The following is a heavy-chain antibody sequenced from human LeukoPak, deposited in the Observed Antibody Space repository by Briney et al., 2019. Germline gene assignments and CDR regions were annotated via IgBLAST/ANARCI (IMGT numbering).Heavy chain of an antibody. CDR1: EDSVSSNSAA. CDR2: TYYRSRWYN. Sequence: SQTLSLTCAISEDSVSSNSAAWNWIRQSPSRGLEWLGRTYYRSRWYNDYAVSVKGRMTINPDTSKNQFSLQLTSVTPEDTAVYFCARSGSGYFDPLGQGTLVTVTS. V-gene: IGHV6-1*01. D-gene: IGHD3-10*01. J-gene: IGHJ5*02. CDR3: ARSGSGYFDP.